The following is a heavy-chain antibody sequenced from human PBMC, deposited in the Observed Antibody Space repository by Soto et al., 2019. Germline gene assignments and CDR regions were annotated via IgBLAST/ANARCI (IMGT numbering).Heavy chain of an antibody. J-gene: IGHJ5*02. CDR2: INHIGRT. CDR1: GGSLSEYY. D-gene: IGHD6-19*01. Sequence: PSETLSLTCAVHGGSLSEYYWSWIRQSPGKGLEWVGEINHIGRTNYNPSLKGRVTMSVDTSKNQFSLKLTSVTAADTAVYYCACQWLIHWFDPWGQGTPVTVSS. V-gene: IGHV4-34*01. CDR3: ACQWLIHWFDP.